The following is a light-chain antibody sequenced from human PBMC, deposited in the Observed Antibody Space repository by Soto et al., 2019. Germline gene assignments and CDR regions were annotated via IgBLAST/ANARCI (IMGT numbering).Light chain of an antibody. J-gene: IGLJ1*01. CDR3: TSFTSGGTLAYV. Sequence: QSVLTQPASVSGSPGQSIAISCTGTSSDVGGYNYVSWYQQHPGKAPKLLIYNVNNRPSGVSDRFSGSKSGNTASLTISGLQAEDEADYYCTSFTSGGTLAYVFGSGTKLTVL. CDR1: SSDVGGYNY. CDR2: NVN. V-gene: IGLV2-14*03.